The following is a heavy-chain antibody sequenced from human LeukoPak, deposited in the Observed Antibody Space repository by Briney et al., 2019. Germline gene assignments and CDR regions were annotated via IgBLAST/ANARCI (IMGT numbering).Heavy chain of an antibody. V-gene: IGHV4-34*01. Sequence: ASETLSLTCAVYGGSFSGYYWSWIRQPPGKGLEWIGEINHSGSTNYNPSLKSRVTISVDTSKNQFSLKLSSVTAADTAVYYCARGEVATIRYWGQGTLVTVSS. D-gene: IGHD5-12*01. J-gene: IGHJ4*02. CDR2: INHSGST. CDR1: GGSFSGYY. CDR3: ARGEVATIRY.